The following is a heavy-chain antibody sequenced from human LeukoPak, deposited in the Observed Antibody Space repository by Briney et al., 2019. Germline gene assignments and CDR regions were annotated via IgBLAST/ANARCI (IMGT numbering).Heavy chain of an antibody. CDR2: MYLSGTT. CDR1: GDSINSLDL. Sequence: SGTLSLTCTVSGDSINSLDLWSWVRQPPGKGLERIGEMYLSGTTHSNPSVKSRVTISIDKSKNQFFLNLSSMTAADTAVYYCAGLVGRYSSGLYYYYFDYWGQGTLVTVSS. J-gene: IGHJ4*02. D-gene: IGHD3-22*01. CDR3: AGLVGRYSSGLYYYYFDY. V-gene: IGHV4-4*02.